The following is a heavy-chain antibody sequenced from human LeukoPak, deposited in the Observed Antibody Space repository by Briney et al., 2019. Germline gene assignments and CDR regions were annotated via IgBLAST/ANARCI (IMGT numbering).Heavy chain of an antibody. V-gene: IGHV3-30-3*01. D-gene: IGHD1-26*01. CDR2: ISYGGTQT. J-gene: IGHJ4*02. Sequence: GGSLRLSCAASGFTFSNYDMHWVRQAPGKGLEWVTVISYGGTQTYNADSVKGRFTISRDNAKNSLYLQMNSLRAEDTALYYCAKDMSGSYSRVGAFDYWGQGTLVTVSS. CDR1: GFTFSNYD. CDR3: AKDMSGSYSRVGAFDY.